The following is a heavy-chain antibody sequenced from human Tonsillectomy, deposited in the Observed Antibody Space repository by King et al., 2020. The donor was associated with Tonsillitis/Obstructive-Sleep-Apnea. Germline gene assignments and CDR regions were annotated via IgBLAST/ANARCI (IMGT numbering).Heavy chain of an antibody. CDR3: ARDRRYYDSSGYLWFDP. CDR1: GFTFSDYG. D-gene: IGHD3-22*01. Sequence: VQLVESGGGVVRPGKSLRLSCVASGFTFSDYGMHWVRQAPGKGLEWVAVISYHGPDKYFADSVKGRFTISRDNSKNTLYLQMDSLRAEDTDVYYCARDRRYYDSSGYLWFDPWGQGALVTVSS. V-gene: IGHV3-30*03. J-gene: IGHJ5*02. CDR2: ISYHGPDK.